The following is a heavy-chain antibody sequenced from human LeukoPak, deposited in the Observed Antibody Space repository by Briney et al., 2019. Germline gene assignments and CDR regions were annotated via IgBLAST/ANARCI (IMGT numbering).Heavy chain of an antibody. Sequence: ASVTVSCKASGYTFSRYGISWVRQAPGQGLEWMGWINTNTGNPTYAQGFTGRFVFSLDTSVSTAYLQISSLKAEDTAVYYCARGRILRLGELSPRNDYWGQGTLVTVSS. CDR1: GYTFSRYG. CDR3: ARGRILRLGELSPRNDY. J-gene: IGHJ4*02. V-gene: IGHV7-4-1*02. D-gene: IGHD3-16*02. CDR2: INTNTGNP.